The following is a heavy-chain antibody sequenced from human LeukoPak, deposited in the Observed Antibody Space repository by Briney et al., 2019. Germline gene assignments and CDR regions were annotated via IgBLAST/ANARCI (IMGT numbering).Heavy chain of an antibody. D-gene: IGHD6-6*01. V-gene: IGHV4-38-2*02. CDR2: IYHSGST. CDR3: ARDWDRYSSSSRFGY. CDR1: GGSISSGYY. Sequence: SETLSLTCTVSGGSISSGYYWGWIRQPPGKGLEWIGSIYHSGSTYYNPSLKSRVTISVDTSKNQFSLKLSSVTAADTAVYYCARDWDRYSSSSRFGYWGQGTLVTVSS. J-gene: IGHJ4*02.